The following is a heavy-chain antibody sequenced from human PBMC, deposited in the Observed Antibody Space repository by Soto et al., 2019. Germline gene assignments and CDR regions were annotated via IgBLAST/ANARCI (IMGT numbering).Heavy chain of an antibody. J-gene: IGHJ4*02. V-gene: IGHV1-18*01. CDR1: GYTFTSYG. Sequence: ASVKVSCKASGYTFTSYGISWVRQAPGQGLEWMGWISAYNGNTNYAQKLQGRVTMTTDTSTSTAYMELRSLRSDDTAVYYCARDDVGVLPLRPFAYWGQGTLVPVSS. D-gene: IGHD4-17*01. CDR3: ARDDVGVLPLRPFAY. CDR2: ISAYNGNT.